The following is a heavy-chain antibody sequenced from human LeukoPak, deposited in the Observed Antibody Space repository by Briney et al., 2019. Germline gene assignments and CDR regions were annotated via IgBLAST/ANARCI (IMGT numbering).Heavy chain of an antibody. Sequence: SETLSLTCTVSGGSISSGDFYWSWLRQHPGKGLEWIGYIDDSGSTYYNPSHPSLKSRVTISVDTSKNQFSLKLSSVTAADTAVYYCARDQYSGSLDYWGQGTLVTVSS. J-gene: IGHJ4*02. V-gene: IGHV4-31*03. D-gene: IGHD1-26*01. CDR3: ARDQYSGSLDY. CDR1: GGSISSGDFY. CDR2: IDDSGST.